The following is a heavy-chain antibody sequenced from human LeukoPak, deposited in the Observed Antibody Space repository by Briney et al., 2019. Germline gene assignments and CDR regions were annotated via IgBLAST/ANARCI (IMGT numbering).Heavy chain of an antibody. Sequence: PSETLSLTCTVSGYSISSGYYWGWIRQPPGKGLEWIGIIYHSGSTYYNPSLKSRVTISVDTSKNQFSLKLSSVTAADTAVYYCARDYLLGYCSGGSCSERDYWGQGTLVTVSS. V-gene: IGHV4-38-2*02. CDR3: ARDYLLGYCSGGSCSERDY. D-gene: IGHD2-15*01. CDR2: IYHSGST. J-gene: IGHJ4*02. CDR1: GYSISSGYY.